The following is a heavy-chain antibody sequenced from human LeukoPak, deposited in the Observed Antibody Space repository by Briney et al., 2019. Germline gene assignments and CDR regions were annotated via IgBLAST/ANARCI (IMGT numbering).Heavy chain of an antibody. Sequence: SETLSLTCAVYGGSFSGYYCSCIRPPPDKGHEWIGEINNSGSTNSTPSLKSRVTISLDTSQYQFSLKLSSVTPADTAVYYCGARPDYWGQGTLVTVSS. CDR3: GARPDY. V-gene: IGHV4-34*01. CDR1: GGSFSGYY. D-gene: IGHD3-10*01. CDR2: INNSGST. J-gene: IGHJ4*02.